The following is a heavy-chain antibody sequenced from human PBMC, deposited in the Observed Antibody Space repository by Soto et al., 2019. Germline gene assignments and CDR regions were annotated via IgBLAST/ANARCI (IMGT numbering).Heavy chain of an antibody. Sequence: GGSLRLSCEASGFIFSTYAMSWVRQSPGKGLEWVSVIGGAAVSTDCADSLKGRCTVPRDDSKNTLYLHLDSPRDDDTAVYYCAKDSTSYNGVYDPFDIWGQGTMVTVSS. CDR1: GFIFSTYA. CDR3: AKDSTSYNGVYDPFDI. D-gene: IGHD1-1*01. J-gene: IGHJ3*02. CDR2: IGGAAVST. V-gene: IGHV3-23*01.